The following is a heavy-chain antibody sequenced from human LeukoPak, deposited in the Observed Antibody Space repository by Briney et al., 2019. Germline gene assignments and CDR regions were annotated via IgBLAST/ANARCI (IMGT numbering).Heavy chain of an antibody. CDR1: GYTFTNYG. CDR3: ARPAYSSSWYGNNWFDP. D-gene: IGHD6-13*01. Sequence: GASVKVSCKTSGYTFTNYGISWVRQAPGQGLEWMGWISGYNGNTNYAQKLQGRVTMTTDTSTNTAYMELSRLRSDDTAVYYCARPAYSSSWYGNNWFDPWGQGTLVTVSS. J-gene: IGHJ5*02. V-gene: IGHV1-18*01. CDR2: ISGYNGNT.